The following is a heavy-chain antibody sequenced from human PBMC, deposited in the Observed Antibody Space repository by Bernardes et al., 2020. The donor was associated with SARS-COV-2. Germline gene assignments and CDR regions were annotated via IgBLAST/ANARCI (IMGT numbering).Heavy chain of an antibody. D-gene: IGHD3-3*01. J-gene: IGHJ6*02. CDR3: ARQDIGAIFGVVITPAGMDV. V-gene: IGHV4-59*08. CDR2: IYYSGST. CDR1: GGSISSYY. Sequence: SDTLSLTCTVSGGSISSYYWSWIRQPPGKGLDWIGYIYYSGSTKYNPSLKSRVTISVDTSKNQFSLKLSSVTAADTAVYYCARQDIGAIFGVVITPAGMDVWGQGTTVTVSS.